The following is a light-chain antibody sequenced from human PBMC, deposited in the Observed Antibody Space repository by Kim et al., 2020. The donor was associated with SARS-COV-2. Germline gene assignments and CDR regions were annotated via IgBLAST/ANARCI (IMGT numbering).Light chain of an antibody. J-gene: IGLJ3*02. V-gene: IGLV6-57*03. CDR2: EDD. Sequence: GRTVTISCTRTGGSIASNYVQWYQRRPGSAPITVIYEDDRRPSGVPDRFSGSIDSSSNSASLAISGLQTEDEADYFCQSFDGHNWVFGGGTKVTVL. CDR3: QSFDGHNWV. CDR1: GGSIASNY.